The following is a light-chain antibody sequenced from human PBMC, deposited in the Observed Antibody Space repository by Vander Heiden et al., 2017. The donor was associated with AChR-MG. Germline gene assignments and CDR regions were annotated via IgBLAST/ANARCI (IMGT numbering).Light chain of an antibody. CDR3: QQSSSYPLT. CDR2: DAS. V-gene: IGKV1-13*02. Sequence: AIQMTPSPSSLSASVGDRVTITCRARQDISNALIWYQQKPGKVPKVLIYDASSLVSGVPSRFSGSGSGTEFTLTISSLQPEDFATYHCQQSSSYPLTFGGGTKVEIK. CDR1: QDISNA. J-gene: IGKJ4*01.